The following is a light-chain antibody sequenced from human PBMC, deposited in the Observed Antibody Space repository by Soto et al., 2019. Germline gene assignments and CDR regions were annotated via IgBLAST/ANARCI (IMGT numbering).Light chain of an antibody. V-gene: IGKV3-20*01. CDR1: PSVSGSC. CDR2: GAS. Sequence: EILLTQSPCTLALSPGERATLSCRASPSVSGSCLAWYHQKPGHAPRFLIYGASSRATGIPERFSGSGYGTDFTLTIRRLEPEDFAMYYCHQRNQFGQGTRLEIK. CDR3: HQRNQ. J-gene: IGKJ5*01.